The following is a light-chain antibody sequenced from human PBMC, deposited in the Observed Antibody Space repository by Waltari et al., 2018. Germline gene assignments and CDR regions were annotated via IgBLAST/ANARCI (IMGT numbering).Light chain of an antibody. CDR1: SGSVSSTSY. CDR3: SMYMGNGICV. V-gene: IGLV8-61*01. CDR2: KGN. J-gene: IGLJ3*02. Sequence: QTVLTQAPSLSVSPGGTVTLTCALSSGSVSSTSYAPCYQQTPGQAPRTLVYKGNGRSSWVTGRYSDSILGNKAALTITVAQADDEYDYYCSMYMGNGICVFGGGTNLTVL.